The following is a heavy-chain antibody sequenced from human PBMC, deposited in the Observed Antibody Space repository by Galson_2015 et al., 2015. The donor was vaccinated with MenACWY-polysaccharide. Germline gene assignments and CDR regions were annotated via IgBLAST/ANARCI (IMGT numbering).Heavy chain of an antibody. Sequence: SLRLSCAASGFTFSNYAMSWVRQAPGKGLEWVSTIGGSGSNTHHADSVKGRFTISRDNSKNTLSLQMNSLGAEDTAVYYCARVRYSTGKYQFDYWGQGTLVAVSS. CDR3: ARVRYSTGKYQFDY. D-gene: IGHD2-2*01. V-gene: IGHV3-23*01. J-gene: IGHJ4*02. CDR1: GFTFSNYA. CDR2: IGGSGSNT.